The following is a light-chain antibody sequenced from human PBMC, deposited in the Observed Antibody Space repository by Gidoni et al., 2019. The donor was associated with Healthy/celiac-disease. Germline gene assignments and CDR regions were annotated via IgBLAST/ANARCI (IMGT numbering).Light chain of an antibody. J-gene: IGKJ1*01. V-gene: IGKV3-20*01. Sequence: EIVLTQSPGTLSLSPGERATLSCRASQSVSSTYLAWYQQKPGQAPRLLIYGASSRVPGVPDRLSGSGSGTDFTRTISRLEPEDFAVYYCQQGAFGQGTKVEMK. CDR3: QQGA. CDR2: GAS. CDR1: QSVSSTY.